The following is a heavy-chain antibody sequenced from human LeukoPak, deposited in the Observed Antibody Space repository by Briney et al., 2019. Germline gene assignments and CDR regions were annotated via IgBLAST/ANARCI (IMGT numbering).Heavy chain of an antibody. V-gene: IGHV3-23*01. J-gene: IGHJ3*02. CDR1: GFTVSNNY. CDR2: ISGSGGST. D-gene: IGHD2-2*01. CDR3: AKWKYQLLTDAFDI. Sequence: GGSLRLSCAASGFTVSNNYMSWVRQAPGKGLEWVSAISGSGGSTYYADSVKGRFTISRDNSKNTLYLQMNSLRAEDTAVYYCAKWKYQLLTDAFDIWGQGTMVTVSS.